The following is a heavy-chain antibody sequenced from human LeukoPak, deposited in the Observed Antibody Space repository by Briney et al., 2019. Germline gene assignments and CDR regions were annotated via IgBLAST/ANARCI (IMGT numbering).Heavy chain of an antibody. Sequence: SETLSLTCAVYGGSFSGYYWSWLRQPPGKGLEWIGEINHSGSTNHNPSLKSRVTISVDTSTNQFSLNLNSVTAADTAVYYCARGPAPGYDDTSPFDYWGQGTLVTVSS. CDR2: INHSGST. D-gene: IGHD3-22*01. V-gene: IGHV4-34*01. CDR1: GGSFSGYY. CDR3: ARGPAPGYDDTSPFDY. J-gene: IGHJ4*02.